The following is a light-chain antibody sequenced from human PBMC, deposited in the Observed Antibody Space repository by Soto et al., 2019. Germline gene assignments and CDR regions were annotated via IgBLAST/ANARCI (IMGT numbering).Light chain of an antibody. J-gene: IGKJ1*01. CDR1: QSVGSN. Sequence: IMMTQSPGTLSVSPGERATLSCRVSQSVGSNLAWYQQKPGQAPRLLIYGASTRATGIPVRFTGSGSGTEFTLTISSLQSEDFAVYYCQHYNNWPPWTFGRGTKVDI. CDR2: GAS. CDR3: QHYNNWPPWT. V-gene: IGKV3-15*01.